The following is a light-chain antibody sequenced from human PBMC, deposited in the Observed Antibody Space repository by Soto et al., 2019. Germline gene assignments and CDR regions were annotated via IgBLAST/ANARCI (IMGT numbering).Light chain of an antibody. CDR1: QSVPSTY. CDR3: QQYGYSPIT. Sequence: VLSQSPAILSLSPGERATLSCRASQSVPSTYFAWYQQTPGQAPRLLIYAASSRATGIPDRFSGSGSGTDFTLTIDGLEPEDFVVYYCQQYGYSPITFGQGTRLEIK. J-gene: IGKJ5*01. V-gene: IGKV3-20*01. CDR2: AAS.